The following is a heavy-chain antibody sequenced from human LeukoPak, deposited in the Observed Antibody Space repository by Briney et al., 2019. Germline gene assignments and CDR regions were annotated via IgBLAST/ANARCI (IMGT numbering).Heavy chain of an antibody. J-gene: IGHJ4*02. CDR1: GFTFSSYA. CDR2: ISYDGSNK. Sequence: GGSLRLSCAASGFTFSSYAMHWVRQAPGKGLEWVAVISYDGSNKYYADSVKGRFTISRDNSKNTLYLQMNSLRAEDTAVYYCARDTSGYSGYDSGFDYWGQGTLVTVSS. CDR3: ARDTSGYSGYDSGFDY. V-gene: IGHV3-30-3*01. D-gene: IGHD5-12*01.